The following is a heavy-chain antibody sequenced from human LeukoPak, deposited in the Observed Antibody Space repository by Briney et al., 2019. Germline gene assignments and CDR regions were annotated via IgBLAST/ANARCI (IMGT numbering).Heavy chain of an antibody. CDR1: GYTFTSYG. J-gene: IGHJ4*02. CDR2: MNPNSGNT. D-gene: IGHD3-10*01. Sequence: ASVKVSCKASGYTFTSYGINWVRQATGQGLECMGWMNPNSGNTGYAQKFQGRVTMTRNTSISTAYMELSSLRSEDTAVYYCARALARLLWFGESRYYFDYWGQGTLVTVSS. V-gene: IGHV1-8*01. CDR3: ARALARLLWFGESRYYFDY.